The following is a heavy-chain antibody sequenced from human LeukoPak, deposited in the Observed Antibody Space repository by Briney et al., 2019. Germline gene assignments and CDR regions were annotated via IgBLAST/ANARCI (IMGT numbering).Heavy chain of an antibody. D-gene: IGHD3-22*01. V-gene: IGHV5-51*01. CDR3: ARAYYYDSSGYYVHFDY. CDR1: GYSFTSYW. Sequence: GESLKTSCKGSGYSFTSYWIGWVRQMPGKGLEWMGIIYPGDSDTRYSPSFQGQVTISADKSISTAYLQWSSLKASDTAMYYCARAYYYDSSGYYVHFDYWGQGTLVTVSS. CDR2: IYPGDSDT. J-gene: IGHJ4*02.